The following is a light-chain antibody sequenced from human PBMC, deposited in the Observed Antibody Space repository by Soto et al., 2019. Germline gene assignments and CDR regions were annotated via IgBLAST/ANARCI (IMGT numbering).Light chain of an antibody. J-gene: IGKJ1*01. Sequence: EIVLTQSPATLSLSPGERATLSCRASKRVSSYLAWYQQKPGQAPRLLIYDASNRATGIPARFSGSGSGTDFTITISSLEPEDFAVYYCQQRSNWHPWTFGPGTKVEIK. CDR3: QQRSNWHPWT. V-gene: IGKV3-11*01. CDR2: DAS. CDR1: KRVSSY.